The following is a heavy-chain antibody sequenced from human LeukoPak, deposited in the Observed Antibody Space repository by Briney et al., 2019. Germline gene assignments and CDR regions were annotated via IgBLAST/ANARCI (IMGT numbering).Heavy chain of an antibody. CDR1: GFSFTKYA. CDR3: AGEKFDI. CDR2: ISKNVSMR. Sequence: GGSLRLACAAAGFSFTKYAMDWVRHALGKGLEWVAIISKNVSMRYYADSVKGRFTVSRDNSNNAVYLQMNSLKSEDTAVYYCAGEKFDIWGQGTMVTVSA. J-gene: IGHJ3*02. V-gene: IGHV3-30*04.